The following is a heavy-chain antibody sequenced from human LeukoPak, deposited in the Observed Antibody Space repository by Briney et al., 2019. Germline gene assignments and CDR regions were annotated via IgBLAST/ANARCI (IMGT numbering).Heavy chain of an antibody. J-gene: IGHJ4*02. Sequence: GGSLRLSCGVSGFTFSSYAVSWVRQAPGKGLEWVSLISAISGISYYADSVKRRFTIPRHNANNTLHLPMNSLRAEDTAVYYCAKVKSAMVPIFDYWGQGTQVTVSS. CDR3: AKVKSAMVPIFDY. CDR1: GFTFSSYA. D-gene: IGHD3-10*01. V-gene: IGHV3-23*01. CDR2: ISAISGIS.